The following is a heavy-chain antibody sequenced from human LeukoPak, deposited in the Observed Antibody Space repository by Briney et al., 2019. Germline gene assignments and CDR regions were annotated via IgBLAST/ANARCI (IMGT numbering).Heavy chain of an antibody. J-gene: IGHJ4*02. V-gene: IGHV3-23*01. Sequence: GGSLRLSCAASGFTFSSSAMSWVRQAPGKGLEWVSNISGSGSGGSTYYADSVKGRFTISRDNSKNTLYLQMNSLRAEDTAVYYCARTPDMTTVTTSCLDYWGQGTLVTVSS. CDR2: ISGSGSGGST. D-gene: IGHD4-17*01. CDR3: ARTPDMTTVTTSCLDY. CDR1: GFTFSSSA.